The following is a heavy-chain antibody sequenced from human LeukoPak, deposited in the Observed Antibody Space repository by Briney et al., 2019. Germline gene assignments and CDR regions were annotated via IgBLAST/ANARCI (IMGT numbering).Heavy chain of an antibody. J-gene: IGHJ6*02. CDR2: INPSGGST. Sequence: ASVKVSCKASGYTFTIYYMHWVRQAPGQGLEWMGIINPSGGSTSYAQKFQGRVTMTRDTSTSTVYMELSSLRSEDTAVYYCARRVVYGYLGYYYYGMDVWGQGTTVTVSS. D-gene: IGHD5-18*01. CDR1: GYTFTIYY. V-gene: IGHV1-46*01. CDR3: ARRVVYGYLGYYYYGMDV.